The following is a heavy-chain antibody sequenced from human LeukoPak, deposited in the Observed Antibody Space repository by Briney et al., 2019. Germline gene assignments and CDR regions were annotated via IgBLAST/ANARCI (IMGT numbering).Heavy chain of an antibody. CDR3: ARDGVGSTRTFDY. D-gene: IGHD3-3*01. V-gene: IGHV1-2*02. Sequence: ASVKVSCKPSGYTFTGYYIHWVRQAPGQGLEWMGWINPNSGGTNYAQKFQGRVTMTRDTSISTAYMELSRLRSDNTAVYYCARDGVGSTRTFDYWGQGTLVTVSS. CDR1: GYTFTGYY. CDR2: INPNSGGT. J-gene: IGHJ4*02.